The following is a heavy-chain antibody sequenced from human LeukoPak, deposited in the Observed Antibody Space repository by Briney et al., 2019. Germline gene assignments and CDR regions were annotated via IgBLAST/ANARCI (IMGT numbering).Heavy chain of an antibody. CDR1: AFTFSSYS. J-gene: IGHJ6*02. Sequence: PGGSLRLSWAASAFTFSSYSMNWVRQAPGKGLEWVSSIRSSSSYIYYADSVKGRFTISRDNAKNSLYLQMNSLRAEATAVYYCARGQHRDYYYYGMDVWGQGTTVTVSS. D-gene: IGHD1-14*01. CDR2: IRSSSSYI. V-gene: IGHV3-21*01. CDR3: ARGQHRDYYYYGMDV.